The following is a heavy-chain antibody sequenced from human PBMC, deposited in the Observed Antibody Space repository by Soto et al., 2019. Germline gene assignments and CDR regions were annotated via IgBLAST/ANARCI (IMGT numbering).Heavy chain of an antibody. CDR1: GGSFTYT. D-gene: IGHD5-18*01. CDR2: IIPIFGTT. V-gene: IGHV1-69*13. Sequence: SVKVSCKASGGSFTYTLSLVLQAPGQGLEWMGGIIPIFGTTNYAQKFQGRVTVTADESTKTAYMELSTLRSEDTAVYYCARLHSHGTYGMDVWGQGTTVTVSS. CDR3: ARLHSHGTYGMDV. J-gene: IGHJ6*02.